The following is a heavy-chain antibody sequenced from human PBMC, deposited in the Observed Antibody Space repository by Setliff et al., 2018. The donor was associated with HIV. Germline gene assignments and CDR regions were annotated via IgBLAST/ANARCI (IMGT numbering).Heavy chain of an antibody. D-gene: IGHD3-10*01. CDR2: ISTYNGNT. CDR3: ASGVGHFDTSYSEKY. V-gene: IGHV1-8*02. Sequence: ASVKVSCKASGYTFTAFGMNWLRQAPGQGPEWMGWISTYNGNTNYAQKFQGGVIMTRNTSISTAYMELSSLRSEDTAVYYCASGVGHFDTSYSEKYWGQGTLVTVSS. CDR1: GYTFTAFG. J-gene: IGHJ4*02.